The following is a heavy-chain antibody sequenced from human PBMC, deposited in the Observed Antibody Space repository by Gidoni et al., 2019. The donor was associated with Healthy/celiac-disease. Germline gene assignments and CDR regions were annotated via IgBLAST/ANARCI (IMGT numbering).Heavy chain of an antibody. CDR2: IIPIFGTA. CDR1: GGTFSSYA. V-gene: IGHV1-69*06. J-gene: IGHJ6*02. D-gene: IGHD3-10*01. CDR3: ARDWYREGYYYYGMDV. Sequence: QVQLVQSGAEVKKPGSSVKVCCKASGGTFSSYAISWVRQAPGQGLEWMGGIIPIFGTANYAQKFQGRVTITADKSTSTAYMELSSLRSEDTAVYYCARDWYREGYYYYGMDVWGQGTTVTVSS.